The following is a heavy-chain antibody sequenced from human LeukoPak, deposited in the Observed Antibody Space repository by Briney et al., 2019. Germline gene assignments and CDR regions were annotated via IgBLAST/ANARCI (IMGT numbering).Heavy chain of an antibody. CDR2: INHSGST. CDR1: GGSFSGYY. J-gene: IGHJ5*02. Sequence: PSETLSLTCAVYGGSFSGYYWSWIRQPPGKGLEWIGEINHSGSTNYDPSLESRVTISVDTSKNQFSLKLSSVTAADTAVYYCARRGTSIKMGRWFDPWGQGTLVTVSS. D-gene: IGHD5-24*01. CDR3: ARRGTSIKMGRWFDP. V-gene: IGHV4-34*01.